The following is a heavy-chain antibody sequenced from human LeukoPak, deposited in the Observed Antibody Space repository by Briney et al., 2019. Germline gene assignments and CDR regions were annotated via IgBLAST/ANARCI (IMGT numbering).Heavy chain of an antibody. J-gene: IGHJ5*02. CDR3: ARSQGIAAAGRRFDP. D-gene: IGHD6-13*01. CDR1: GYTFTGYY. CDR2: INPNSGGT. Sequence: ASVKVSCKASGYTFTGYYMHWVRQAPGQGLEWTGWINPNSGGTNYAQKFQGRVTMTRDTSISTAYMELSRLRSDDTAVYYCARSQGIAAAGRRFDPWGQGTLVTVSS. V-gene: IGHV1-2*02.